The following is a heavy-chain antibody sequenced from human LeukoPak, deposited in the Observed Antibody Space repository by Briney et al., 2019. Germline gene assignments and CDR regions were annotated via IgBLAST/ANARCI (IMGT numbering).Heavy chain of an antibody. D-gene: IGHD3-3*01. J-gene: IGHJ4*02. CDR1: GYTFTSYD. V-gene: IGHV1-8*01. CDR2: MNPNSGNT. CDR3: ARDPKVPTYYDFWSGFVPDY. Sequence: ASVKVSCKASGYTFTSYDINWVRQATGQGLEWMGWMNPNSGNTGYAQKFQGRVTMTRNTSISTAYMELRSLRSDDTDVYYCARDPKVPTYYDFWSGFVPDYWGQGTLVTVSS.